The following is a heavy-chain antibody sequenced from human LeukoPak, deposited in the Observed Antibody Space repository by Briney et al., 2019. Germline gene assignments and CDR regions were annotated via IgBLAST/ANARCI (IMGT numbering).Heavy chain of an antibody. CDR1: GGSISTYY. Sequence: SETLSLTCTVSGGSISTYYWSWIRQPPGKGLEWIGCIYYSGSTIYNPSLKSRVTISVEKSKNQFSLKLSSVTAADTAVYYCARSYSFDAFDIWGQGTMVTVSS. CDR3: ARSYSFDAFDI. CDR2: IYYSGST. J-gene: IGHJ3*02. V-gene: IGHV4-59*01. D-gene: IGHD5-18*01.